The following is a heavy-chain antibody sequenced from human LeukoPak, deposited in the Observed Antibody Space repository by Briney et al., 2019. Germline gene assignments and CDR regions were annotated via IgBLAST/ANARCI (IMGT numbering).Heavy chain of an antibody. CDR2: IWYDGSNK. Sequence: GGSLRLSCAASGFTFSSYGMHWVRQAPGKGLEWVAVIWYDGSNKYYADSVKGRFTISRDNSKNTLYLQMNSLRAEDTAVYYRARDPPAVLRYFDWFGDYYYGMDVWGQGTTVTVSS. CDR1: GFTFSSYG. J-gene: IGHJ6*02. CDR3: ARDPPAVLRYFDWFGDYYYGMDV. V-gene: IGHV3-33*01. D-gene: IGHD3-9*01.